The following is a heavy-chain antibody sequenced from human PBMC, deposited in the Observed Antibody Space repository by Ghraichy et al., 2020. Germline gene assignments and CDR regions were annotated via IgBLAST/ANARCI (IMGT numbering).Heavy chain of an antibody. D-gene: IGHD4-17*01. CDR1: GFTFSSYE. J-gene: IGHJ3*02. CDR2: ISSSGSTI. CDR3: ASAGDYGLGFAFDI. V-gene: IGHV3-48*03. Sequence: GESLNISCAASGFTFSSYEMNWVRQAPGKGLEWVSYISSSGSTIYYADSVKGRFTISRDNAKNLLYLQMNSLRAEDTAVYYCASAGDYGLGFAFDIWGQGTMVTVSS.